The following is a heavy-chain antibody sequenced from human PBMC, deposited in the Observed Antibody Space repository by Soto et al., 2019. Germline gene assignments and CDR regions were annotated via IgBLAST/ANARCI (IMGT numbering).Heavy chain of an antibody. CDR3: ARQVEDGYRCGYVY. Sequence: PGESLKISCKGSGYSFSNYWIGWVRQMPGRGLEWMGIIYPGDSDTRYSPSFQGQVTISADQSISTAYLLLSTLKAADTAIYYCARQVEDGYRCGYVYWCHGTLVTVSS. J-gene: IGHJ4*01. CDR2: IYPGDSDT. V-gene: IGHV5-51*01. CDR1: GYSFSNYW. D-gene: IGHD5-18*01.